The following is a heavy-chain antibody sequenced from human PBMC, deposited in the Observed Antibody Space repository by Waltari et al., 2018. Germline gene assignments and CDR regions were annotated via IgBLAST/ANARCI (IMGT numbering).Heavy chain of an antibody. CDR2: IYSSGST. Sequence: QVQLQESGPGLVKPSETLSLTCTVSGGSISSYYWSWIRQPPGEGLEWIGCIYSSGSTNYNPSLKSRVTISVDTSKNQFSLKLNSMTAADTAVYYCARDGGWGSYRPFDYWGQGTLVTVSS. V-gene: IGHV4-59*01. CDR3: ARDGGWGSYRPFDY. CDR1: GGSISSYY. J-gene: IGHJ4*02. D-gene: IGHD3-16*02.